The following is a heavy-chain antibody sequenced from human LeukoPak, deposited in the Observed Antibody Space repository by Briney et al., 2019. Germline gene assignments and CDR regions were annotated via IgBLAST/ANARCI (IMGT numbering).Heavy chain of an antibody. CDR1: VYTFTGYY. Sequence: GASVKVSCKASVYTFTGYYMHWVRQAPGQGLEWMGWINPNSGGTNYAQKFQGRVTMTRDTSISTAYMELSRLRSDDTAVYYCAVDTAMVQRFDYWGQGTLVTVSS. CDR3: AVDTAMVQRFDY. V-gene: IGHV1-2*02. J-gene: IGHJ4*02. D-gene: IGHD5-18*01. CDR2: INPNSGGT.